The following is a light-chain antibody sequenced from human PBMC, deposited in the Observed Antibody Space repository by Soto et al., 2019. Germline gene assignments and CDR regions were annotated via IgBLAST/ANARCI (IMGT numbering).Light chain of an antibody. J-gene: IGKJ5*01. CDR1: QTVSNNY. CDR3: QQYAGPPTT. Sequence: EVVLSQSQGTLSLSPGDRATLSCSASQTVSNNYLAWCQQKPGQAPRVIMYGASRRATGIPDRFSGGGSGTDFTLTISRLEPEDFAVYFCQQYAGPPTTFGQGTRLE. CDR2: GAS. V-gene: IGKV3-20*01.